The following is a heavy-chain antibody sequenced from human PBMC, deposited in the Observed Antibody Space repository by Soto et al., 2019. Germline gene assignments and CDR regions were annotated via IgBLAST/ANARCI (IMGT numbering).Heavy chain of an antibody. CDR1: GFTFSSYA. CDR3: VKSVVVVPAAIYFDY. CDR2: ISSNGGST. Sequence: GGSLRLSXSASGFTFSSYAMHWVRQAPGKGLEYVSAISSNGGSTYYADSVKGRFTISRDNSKNTLYLQMSSLRAEDTAVYYCVKSVVVVPAAIYFDYWGQGTLVTVSS. D-gene: IGHD2-2*01. J-gene: IGHJ4*02. V-gene: IGHV3-64D*06.